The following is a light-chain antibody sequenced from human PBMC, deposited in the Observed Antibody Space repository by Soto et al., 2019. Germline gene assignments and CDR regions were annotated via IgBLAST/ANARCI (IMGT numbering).Light chain of an antibody. Sequence: TQSPSTLSASVGDRVTITCRVSQSVSSYLAWYQQKPGQAPRLLIYDASNRATGIPARFSGSGSGTDFTLTISSLEPEDFAVYYCQQRSNWPLTFGGGTKVDIK. CDR3: QQRSNWPLT. J-gene: IGKJ4*01. CDR1: QSVSSY. CDR2: DAS. V-gene: IGKV3-11*01.